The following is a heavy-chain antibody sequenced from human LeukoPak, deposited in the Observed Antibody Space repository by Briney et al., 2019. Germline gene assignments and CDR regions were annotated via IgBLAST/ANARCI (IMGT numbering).Heavy chain of an antibody. Sequence: SETLSLTCTVSGGSISSYYWSWIRQPPGKGLEWIGYIYYSGSTNYNPSLKSRVTISVDTSKNQFSLKLTPATATDTAVYHCARGGLGGITAYSNYLFDYWGQGTLVTVSS. CDR2: IYYSGST. CDR3: ARGGLGGITAYSNYLFDY. D-gene: IGHD4-11*01. V-gene: IGHV4-59*08. CDR1: GGSISSYY. J-gene: IGHJ4*02.